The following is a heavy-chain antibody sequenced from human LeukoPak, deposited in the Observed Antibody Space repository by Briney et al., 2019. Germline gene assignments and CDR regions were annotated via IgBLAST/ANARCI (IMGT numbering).Heavy chain of an antibody. CDR3: ARERYYDSSGYYPYYFDY. D-gene: IGHD3-22*01. V-gene: IGHV4-61*02. J-gene: IGHJ4*02. CDR2: IYTSGST. CDR1: GGSISSGSYY. Sequence: SQTLSLTCTVSGGSISSGSYYWSWIRQPAGKGLEWIGRIYTSGSTNYIPSLKSRVTISVDTSKNQFSLKLSSVTAADTAVYYCARERYYDSSGYYPYYFDYWGQGTLVTVSS.